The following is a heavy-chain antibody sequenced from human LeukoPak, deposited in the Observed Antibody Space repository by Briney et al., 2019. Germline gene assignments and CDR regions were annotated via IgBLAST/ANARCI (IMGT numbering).Heavy chain of an antibody. CDR1: GYTFTSYG. J-gene: IGHJ3*02. CDR2: ISAYNGNT. V-gene: IGHV1-18*01. D-gene: IGHD3-22*01. Sequence: ASVKLSCKASGYTFTSYGISWVRQAPGQGLEWMGWISAYNGNTNYAQKLQGRVTMTTDTSTSTAYMELRSLRSDGTAVYYCAREFSDSSGFGGAFDIWGQGTMVTVSS. CDR3: AREFSDSSGFGGAFDI.